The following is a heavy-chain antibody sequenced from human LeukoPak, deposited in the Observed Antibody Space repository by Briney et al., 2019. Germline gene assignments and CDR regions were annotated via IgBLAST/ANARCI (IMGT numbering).Heavy chain of an antibody. CDR3: ARDTYCSGGSCYSLAVDY. V-gene: IGHV3-30*04. Sequence: GGSLRLSCAAYGVTFSSYAMHWVRQAPGKGLEWVAVIAYDGSNKYYADSVKGRFTISRDNSKNTLYLQMNSLRAEDTAVYYCARDTYCSGGSCYSLAVDYWGQGTLVTVSS. CDR1: GVTFSSYA. CDR2: IAYDGSNK. D-gene: IGHD2-15*01. J-gene: IGHJ4*02.